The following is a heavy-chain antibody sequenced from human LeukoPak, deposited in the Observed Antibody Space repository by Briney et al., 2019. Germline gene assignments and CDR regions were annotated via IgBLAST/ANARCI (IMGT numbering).Heavy chain of an antibody. D-gene: IGHD3-10*01. Sequence: ASVKVSCKASGYTFTGYYMHWVRQAPGQGLEWMGWINPNNGGTNYAQKFQGRVTMTRDTSISTAYMELSRLRSDDTAVYYCARVRHGSGSYYNEVLTWFDPWGQGNLVTVSS. CDR3: ARVRHGSGSYYNEVLTWFDP. V-gene: IGHV1-2*02. J-gene: IGHJ5*02. CDR2: INPNNGGT. CDR1: GYTFTGYY.